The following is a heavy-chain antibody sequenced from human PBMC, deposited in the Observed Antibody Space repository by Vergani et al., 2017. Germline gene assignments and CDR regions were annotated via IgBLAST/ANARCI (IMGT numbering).Heavy chain of an antibody. CDR2: IIPIFGTA. D-gene: IGHD3-3*01. CDR1: GGTFSSYA. J-gene: IGHJ4*02. CDR3: ASRKDFWSGSDY. V-gene: IGHV1-69*01. Sequence: VSCKASGGTFSSYAISWVRQAPGQGLEWMGGIIPIFGTANYAQKFQGRVTITADESTSTAYMELSSLRSEDTAVYYCASRKDFWSGSDYWGQGTLVTVSS.